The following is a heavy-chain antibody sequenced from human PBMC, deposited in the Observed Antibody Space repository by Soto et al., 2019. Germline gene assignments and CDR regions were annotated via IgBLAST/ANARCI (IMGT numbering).Heavy chain of an antibody. CDR2: VYHTGST. D-gene: IGHD2-21*01. CDR3: ATLPPRIVVTILPIPS. V-gene: IGHV4-4*02. J-gene: IGHJ4*02. CDR1: GDSISSTHW. Sequence: SETLSLTFVVSGDSISSTHWWTWVRQTPGTGLEWIGEVYHTGSTKYNPSLKNRVTISLDKSNSQFSLNLKSLTAADTAVYYCATLPPRIVVTILPIPSWGQGTQVTVSS.